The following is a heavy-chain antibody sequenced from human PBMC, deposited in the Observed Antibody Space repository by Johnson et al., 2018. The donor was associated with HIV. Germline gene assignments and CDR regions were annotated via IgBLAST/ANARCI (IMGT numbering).Heavy chain of an antibody. CDR3: ARVTMIVVVMQAFDI. CDR2: ISYDGSNK. V-gene: IGHV3-30-3*01. Sequence: VQLVESGGGLVQPGGSLRLSCAASGFTFSSYWMHWVRQAPGKGLEWVAVISYDGSNKYYADYVKGRFTISRDNSKNTLYLQMNSLRAEDTAVYYCARVTMIVVVMQAFDIWGQGTMVTVSS. J-gene: IGHJ3*02. CDR1: GFTFSSYW. D-gene: IGHD3-22*01.